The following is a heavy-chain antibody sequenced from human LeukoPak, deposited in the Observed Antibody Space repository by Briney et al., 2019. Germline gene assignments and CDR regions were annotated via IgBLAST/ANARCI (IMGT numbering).Heavy chain of an antibody. CDR3: ARDSGYCSSTRCERRGFDY. J-gene: IGHJ4*02. D-gene: IGHD2-2*01. CDR2: INPNSGGT. V-gene: IGHV1-2*02. Sequence: GASVKVSCKASGYTFTGYYMHWVRQAPGQGLEWMGWINPNSGGTNYAQKFQGRVTITRETSISTAYMELSRLRSADPAVYYCARDSGYCSSTRCERRGFDYWGQGTLVTVSS. CDR1: GYTFTGYY.